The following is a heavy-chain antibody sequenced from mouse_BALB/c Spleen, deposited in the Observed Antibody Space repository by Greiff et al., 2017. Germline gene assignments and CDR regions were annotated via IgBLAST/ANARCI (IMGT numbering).Heavy chain of an antibody. CDR1: GYTFTDYN. J-gene: IGHJ2*01. CDR3: ARKKYGNYFFDY. V-gene: IGHV1S29*02. Sequence: VQLQQSGPELVKPGASVKISCKASGYTFTDYNMHWVKQSHGKSLEWIGYIYPYNGGTGYNQKFKSKATLTVDNSSSTAYMELRSLTSEDSAVYYCARKKYGNYFFDYWGQGTTLTVSS. D-gene: IGHD2-10*02. CDR2: IYPYNGGT.